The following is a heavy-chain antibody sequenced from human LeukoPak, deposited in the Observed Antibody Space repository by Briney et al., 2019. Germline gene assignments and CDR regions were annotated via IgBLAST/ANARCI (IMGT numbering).Heavy chain of an antibody. Sequence: ASVKVSCKASGPAFNIYDINWVRRAAGQGLEWMGWMNPDSGNTGFAQKFQGRVTMTRNTSITTAYIEPSSLRFEDTAVYSCAVHLPGEYLDRWGQGTLVTVSS. CDR1: GPAFNIYD. V-gene: IGHV1-8*01. D-gene: IGHD2-21*01. CDR2: MNPDSGNT. J-gene: IGHJ4*02. CDR3: AVHLPGEYLDR.